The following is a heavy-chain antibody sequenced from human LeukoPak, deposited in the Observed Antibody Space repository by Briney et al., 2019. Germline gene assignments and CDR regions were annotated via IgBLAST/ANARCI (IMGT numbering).Heavy chain of an antibody. Sequence: SETLSLTCTVSGGSISSYYWSWIRQPPGKGLEWIGYIYYSGSTNYNPSLKSRVTISVDTSKNQFSLKLSSVTAADTAVYYCARHPYGELPDYWGQGTLVTVSS. CDR2: IYYSGST. D-gene: IGHD4-17*01. CDR1: GGSISSYY. J-gene: IGHJ4*02. CDR3: ARHPYGELPDY. V-gene: IGHV4-59*08.